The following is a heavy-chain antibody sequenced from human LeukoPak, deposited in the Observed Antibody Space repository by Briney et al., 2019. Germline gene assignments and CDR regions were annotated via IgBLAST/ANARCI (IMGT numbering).Heavy chain of an antibody. CDR1: GFTFSDYY. V-gene: IGHV3-11*01. J-gene: IGHJ4*02. D-gene: IGHD3-22*01. CDR3: ARAKYYDSSGYYYYFDY. Sequence: KPGGSLRLSCAASGFTFSDYYMSWIRQAPGKGLEWVSYISSSGSTIYYADSVKGRFTISRDNAKNSLYLQMNSLRAEDTALYYCARAKYYDSSGYYYYFDYWGQGTLVTVSS. CDR2: ISSSGSTI.